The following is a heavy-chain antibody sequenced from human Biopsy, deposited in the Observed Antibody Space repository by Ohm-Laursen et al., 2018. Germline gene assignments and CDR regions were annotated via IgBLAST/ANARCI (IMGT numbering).Heavy chain of an antibody. CDR2: ISGGGTI. CDR3: ARDTRWSPYSMDV. D-gene: IGHD4-23*01. J-gene: IGHJ6*02. CDR1: GFSFSDYH. Sequence: SLRLSCTASGFSFSDYHVRWIRQAPGRGLEWVSYISGGGTIYYGDSMKGRVTISRDNAKNSLYLQMHSLRAEDTAVCYCARDTRWSPYSMDVWGQGTTVTVSS. V-gene: IGHV3-11*01.